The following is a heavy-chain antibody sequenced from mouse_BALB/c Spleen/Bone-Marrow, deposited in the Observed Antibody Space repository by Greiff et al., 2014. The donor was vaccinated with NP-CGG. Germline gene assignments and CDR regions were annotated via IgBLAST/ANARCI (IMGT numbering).Heavy chain of an antibody. J-gene: IGHJ2*01. CDR1: GYSFTDSN. V-gene: IGHV1-39*01. CDR3: AKKDYGSSSSDY. D-gene: IGHD1-1*01. CDR2: IDPYYGGT. Sequence: LMESGPELEKPGASVKISCKASGYSFTDSNMNWVKQSNGKNLEWIGNIDPYYGGTSYSQKFKGKATLTVDKSSSTAYMQLRSLTSEDSAVYYCAKKDYGSSSSDYWGQGTTLTVSS.